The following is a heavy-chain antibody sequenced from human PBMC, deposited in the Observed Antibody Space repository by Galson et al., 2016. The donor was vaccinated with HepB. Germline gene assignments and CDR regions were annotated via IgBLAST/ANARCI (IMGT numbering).Heavy chain of an antibody. CDR3: SRVVGFWNGYSYLFHGLDV. J-gene: IGHJ6*02. Sequence: SLRLSCAASGFTVYGNYMSWVRQAPGKGLEWVSMIYSRGDTYYADSVKGRFTISRDFSNNTVSLQIDSLTAEDTALFYCSRVVGFWNGYSYLFHGLDVWGQGTTVTVSS. CDR1: GFTVYGNY. V-gene: IGHV3-53*01. D-gene: IGHD3-3*01. CDR2: IYSRGDT.